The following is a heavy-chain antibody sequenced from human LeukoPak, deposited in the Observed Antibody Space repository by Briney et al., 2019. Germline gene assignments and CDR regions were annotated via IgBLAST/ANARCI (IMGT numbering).Heavy chain of an antibody. Sequence: GGSLRLSCAASGFTFSSYAMSWVRQAPGKGLEWVSAISGSGGSTYYADSVKGRFTISRDNSKNTPYLQMNSLRAEDTAVYYCAKEEQLWLTGTALRWGQGTLVTVSS. D-gene: IGHD5-18*01. CDR3: AKEEQLWLTGTALR. CDR1: GFTFSSYA. CDR2: ISGSGGST. J-gene: IGHJ4*02. V-gene: IGHV3-23*01.